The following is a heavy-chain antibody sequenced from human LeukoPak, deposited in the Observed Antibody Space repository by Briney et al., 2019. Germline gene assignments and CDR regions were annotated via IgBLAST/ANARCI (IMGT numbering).Heavy chain of an antibody. CDR3: ARPLRGSGGLLHEY. Sequence: GGSLRLSCAASGFAFDIYSTNWVRQAPGKGLEWVSYISSSSGTIYYADSVKGRFTISRDNAKNSLYLQMNSLRDEDTAVYYCARPLRGSGGLLHEYWGQGTLVTVSS. CDR2: ISSSSGTI. D-gene: IGHD2-15*01. V-gene: IGHV3-48*02. CDR1: GFAFDIYS. J-gene: IGHJ4*02.